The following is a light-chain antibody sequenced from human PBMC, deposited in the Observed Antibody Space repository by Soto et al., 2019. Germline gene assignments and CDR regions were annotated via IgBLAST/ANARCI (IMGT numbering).Light chain of an antibody. V-gene: IGKV3-20*01. CDR2: GAS. Sequence: VLAHSQGTLSRSRGEGATLSCRASQSVSNNYLAWYQQKPGQAPRLLIYGASNRATGIPDRFSGSGSGTDFALTTVRAVPQDLAVYYSQEYAGPGTLGGGTKVDIK. CDR1: QSVSNNY. CDR3: QEYAGPGT. J-gene: IGKJ4*02.